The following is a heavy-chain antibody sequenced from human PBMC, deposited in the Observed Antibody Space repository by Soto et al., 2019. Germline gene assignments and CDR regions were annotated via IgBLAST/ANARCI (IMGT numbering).Heavy chain of an antibody. Sequence: QVQLVQSGAEGKKPGASVKVSCKASGYTFTSYAMHWVRQAPGQRLEWMGWINAGNGNTKYSQKFQGRVTITRDTSARTAYMELSSQRSEATAVYYCARLPPDITMVRGVMDYWGQGTLVTVSS. D-gene: IGHD3-10*01. V-gene: IGHV1-3*01. J-gene: IGHJ4*02. CDR1: GYTFTSYA. CDR2: INAGNGNT. CDR3: ARLPPDITMVRGVMDY.